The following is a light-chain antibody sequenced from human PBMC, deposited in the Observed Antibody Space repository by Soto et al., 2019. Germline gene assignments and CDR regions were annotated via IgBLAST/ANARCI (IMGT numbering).Light chain of an antibody. J-gene: IGKJ5*01. CDR3: QQRSNWPSIT. Sequence: EIVLTQSPATLSLSPGERATLSCRASQSVSSYLAWYQQKPGQAPRLLIYDASNRATGIPARFSGSGSGTDFTLIISSLEPEAFAVYYCQQRSNWPSITFGQGTRLEIK. CDR1: QSVSSY. V-gene: IGKV3-11*01. CDR2: DAS.